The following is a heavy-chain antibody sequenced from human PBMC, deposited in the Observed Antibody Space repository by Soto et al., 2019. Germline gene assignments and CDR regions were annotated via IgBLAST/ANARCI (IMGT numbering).Heavy chain of an antibody. CDR1: GGIFSTYA. CDR2: IIPLFGTP. CDR3: ARDRDDYGSGNYYNRIDF. Sequence: QVQLVQSGAEVKKPGSSVKVSCKASGGIFSTYAISWLRQAPGQGLEWMGGIIPLFGTPNYAQRFQGRATITADESTSTAYMELSRLRSEDTAVYYYARDRDDYGSGNYYNRIDFWGQGTLVTVSS. V-gene: IGHV1-69*01. J-gene: IGHJ4*02. D-gene: IGHD3-10*01.